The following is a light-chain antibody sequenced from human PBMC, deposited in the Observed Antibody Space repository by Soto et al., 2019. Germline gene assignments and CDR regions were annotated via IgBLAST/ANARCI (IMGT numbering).Light chain of an antibody. CDR1: SSDVGGYNF. CDR2: EVT. V-gene: IGLV2-8*01. CDR3: CSYAGNHIYV. Sequence: QSVLTQPPSASGSPGQSVAISCTGTSSDVGGYNFVSWYQQHPGKAPKLMIYEVTKRPSGVPDRFSGSKSGNTASLTVSGLQAEDEADYYCCSYAGNHIYVSGNRTKVTVL. J-gene: IGLJ1*01.